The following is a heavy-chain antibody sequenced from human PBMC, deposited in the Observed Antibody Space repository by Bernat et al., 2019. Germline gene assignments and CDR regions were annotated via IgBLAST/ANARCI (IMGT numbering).Heavy chain of an antibody. Sequence: QVQLQESGPGLVKPSQTLSLTCTVSGGSISSGSYYWSWIRQPAGKGLEWIGRIYSSGSTNYNPSLKGRVTMSVDTTKNQFFLNVTSVTAADTAVYYCASESRWAPDSWGQGVLVTVSS. J-gene: IGHJ5*01. CDR3: ASESRWAPDS. CDR1: GGSISSGSYY. CDR2: IYSSGST. D-gene: IGHD5-24*01. V-gene: IGHV4-61*02.